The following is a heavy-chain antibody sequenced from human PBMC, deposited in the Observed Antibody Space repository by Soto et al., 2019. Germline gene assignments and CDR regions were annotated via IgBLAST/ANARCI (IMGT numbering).Heavy chain of an antibody. D-gene: IGHD6-6*01. V-gene: IGHV3-23*01. CDR3: ADNEYGSSSSWFDP. CDR1: GFTFSSYA. Sequence: GGSLRLSCAASGFTFSSYAMSWVRQAPGKGLEWVSAISGSGGSTYYADSVKGRFTISRDNSKNTLYLQMNSLRAEDTAVYYCADNEYGSSSSWFDPWGQGTLVTVSS. CDR2: ISGSGGST. J-gene: IGHJ5*02.